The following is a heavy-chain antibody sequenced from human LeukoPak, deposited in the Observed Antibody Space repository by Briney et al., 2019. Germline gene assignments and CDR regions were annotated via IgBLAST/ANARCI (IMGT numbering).Heavy chain of an antibody. Sequence: PGGSLRLSCAASGFTVSRSYMSWVRQAPGKGLEWVSTIRYNGDITFYADSVKGRFTISRDNSKNTLYLEMNSLRVEDTAAYYCAKRGAGTTVVTPSYYFDNWGQGTLVTVSS. D-gene: IGHD4-23*01. V-gene: IGHV3-23*01. CDR3: AKRGAGTTVVTPSYYFDN. J-gene: IGHJ4*02. CDR1: GFTVSRSY. CDR2: IRYNGDIT.